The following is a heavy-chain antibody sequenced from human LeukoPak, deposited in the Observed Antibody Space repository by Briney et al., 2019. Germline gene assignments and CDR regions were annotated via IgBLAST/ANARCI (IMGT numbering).Heavy chain of an antibody. CDR3: AYCSSTSCYFDY. Sequence: SVKVSCKASGGTFSSYAISWVRQAPGQGLEWMGGIIPIFGTANYAQKFQGRVTITADESASTAYMELSSLRSEDTAVYYCAYCSSTSCYFDYWGQGTLVTVSS. CDR1: GGTFSSYA. CDR2: IIPIFGTA. J-gene: IGHJ4*02. D-gene: IGHD2-2*01. V-gene: IGHV1-69*13.